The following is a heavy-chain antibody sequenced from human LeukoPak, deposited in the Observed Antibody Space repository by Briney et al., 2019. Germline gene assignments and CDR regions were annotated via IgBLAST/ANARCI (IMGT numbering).Heavy chain of an antibody. CDR1: GFTLSSYS. J-gene: IGHJ4*02. CDR2: ISYDGINE. D-gene: IGHD4/OR15-4a*01. Sequence: PGGSLRLSCAASGFTLSSYSMNWVRQAPGKGLEWVTVISYDGINEYYADSVKGRFTISRDNSKNTLYLQMNSLRAEDTAVYYCARRAGAYSHPYDYWGQGTLVTVSS. V-gene: IGHV3-30*03. CDR3: ARRAGAYSHPYDY.